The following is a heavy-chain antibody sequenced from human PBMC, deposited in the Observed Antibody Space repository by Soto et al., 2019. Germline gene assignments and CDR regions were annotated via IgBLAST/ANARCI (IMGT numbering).Heavy chain of an antibody. CDR1: GFTFSTYW. Sequence: GGSLRLSCATSGFTFSTYWMDWVRQTPGKGLEWVANINQDGSKKNYVDSVKGRFTISRDNAKNSLYLQMSSLTAEDSALYYCSRSLNSWGQGTLVTVSS. V-gene: IGHV3-7*01. CDR3: SRSLNS. CDR2: INQDGSKK. J-gene: IGHJ4*02.